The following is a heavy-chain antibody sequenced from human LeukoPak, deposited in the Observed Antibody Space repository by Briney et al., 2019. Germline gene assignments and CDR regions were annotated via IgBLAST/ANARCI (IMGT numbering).Heavy chain of an antibody. CDR3: AREGPRGNSQFDY. V-gene: IGHV3-33*01. Sequence: GGSLRLSCAASGFTFSNYGMHWVRQAPGKGLEWVALIWYDGSNKYYADSVKGRLTISRDNSKNTLFLQMNSLRAEDTAVYYCAREGPRGNSQFDYWGQGTLVTVSS. J-gene: IGHJ4*02. D-gene: IGHD2/OR15-2a*01. CDR2: IWYDGSNK. CDR1: GFTFSNYG.